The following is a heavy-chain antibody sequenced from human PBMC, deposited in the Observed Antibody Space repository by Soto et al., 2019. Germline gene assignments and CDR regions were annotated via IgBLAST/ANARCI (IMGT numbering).Heavy chain of an antibody. Sequence: PSETLSLTCTVSGGSISSGNNYWSWIRQHPGKGLEWIGYIYYSGSTYYNPSLKSRLTMSGDTSKNQFSLKLSSVTAVDTAVYYCARAPGSSSFFDYWGQGTLVTVSS. V-gene: IGHV4-31*03. CDR2: IYYSGST. CDR1: GGSISSGNNY. D-gene: IGHD2-15*01. CDR3: ARAPGSSSFFDY. J-gene: IGHJ4*02.